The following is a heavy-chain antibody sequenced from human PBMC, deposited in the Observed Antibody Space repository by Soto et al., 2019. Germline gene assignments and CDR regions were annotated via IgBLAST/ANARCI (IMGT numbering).Heavy chain of an antibody. V-gene: IGHV5-51*01. CDR3: ARHIRNLRYYYCAMDE. CDR2: IYPGDSDT. Sequence: GESLKISCNGSGYTFTYYWIGWVRQLPGKGLEWMGIIYPGDSDTRYSPSFQGHVTITVDKSTNTAYLQWNTLRASDNAMYYCARHIRNLRYYYCAMDEGGEGIRVTDSS. J-gene: IGHJ6*04. CDR1: GYTFTYYW.